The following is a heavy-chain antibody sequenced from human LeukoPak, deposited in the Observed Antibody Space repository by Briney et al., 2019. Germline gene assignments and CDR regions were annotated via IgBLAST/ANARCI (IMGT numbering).Heavy chain of an antibody. CDR3: VTGHYDSRMYFDL. Sequence: PPGSLTLSCTASGLTFSTYWVHWVRQAPGKGLVWVSQIKFDVSLASYADSGKGRLSISRDNAKNTLYLQMHTLGTEDTAVYYCVTGHYDSRMYFDLWGRGTLVTVPS. CDR1: GLTFSTYW. D-gene: IGHD3-16*01. V-gene: IGHV3-74*01. J-gene: IGHJ2*01. CDR2: IKFDVSLA.